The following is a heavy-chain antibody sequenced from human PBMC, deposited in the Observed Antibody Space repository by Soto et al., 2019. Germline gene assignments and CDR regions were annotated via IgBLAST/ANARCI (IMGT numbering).Heavy chain of an antibody. CDR2: IYYSGST. Sequence: QVQLQESGPGLVKPSQTLSLTCTVSGGSISSGDYYWSWIRQPPGKGLEWIGYIYYSGSTYYNLYLKSRVTISVDTSKNQFSLKRSSVTAAYTAVYYWASHAAGYAFDIWGQGTMVTVSS. J-gene: IGHJ3*02. CDR3: ASHAAGYAFDI. V-gene: IGHV4-30-4*01. CDR1: GGSISSGDYY. D-gene: IGHD6-13*01.